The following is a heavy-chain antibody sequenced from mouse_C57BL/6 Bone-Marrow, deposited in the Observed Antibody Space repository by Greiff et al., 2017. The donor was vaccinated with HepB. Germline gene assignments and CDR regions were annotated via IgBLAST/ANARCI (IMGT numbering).Heavy chain of an antibody. V-gene: IGHV1-54*01. CDR1: GYAFTNYL. J-gene: IGHJ2*01. Sequence: VQVVESGAELVRPGTSVKVSCKASGYAFTNYLIEWVKQRPGQGLEWIGVINPGSGGTNYNEKFKGKATLTADKSSSTAYMQLSSLTSEDSAVYFCARRGPDYDYWGQGTTLTVSS. CDR3: ARRGPDYDY. CDR2: INPGSGGT. D-gene: IGHD2-4*01.